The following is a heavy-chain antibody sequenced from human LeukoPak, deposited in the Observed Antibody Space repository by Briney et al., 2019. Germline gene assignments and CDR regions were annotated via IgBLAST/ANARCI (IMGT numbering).Heavy chain of an antibody. D-gene: IGHD2-15*01. CDR3: ARDASGDNWFDP. J-gene: IGHJ5*02. V-gene: IGHV1-2*02. CDR2: INPNSGGT. CDR1: GYTFTGYY. Sequence: GASVKVSCKASGYTFTGYYMHWVRQAPGQGLEWMGWINPNSGGTNYAQKLQGRVTMTRDTSISTAYMELSRLRSDDTAVYYCARDASGDNWFDPWGQGTLVTVSS.